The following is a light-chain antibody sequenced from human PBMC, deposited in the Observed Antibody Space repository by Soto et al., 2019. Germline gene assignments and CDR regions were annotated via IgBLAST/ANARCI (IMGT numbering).Light chain of an antibody. V-gene: IGLV1-44*01. J-gene: IGLJ2*01. CDR2: SNN. CDR1: SSNIGSNT. Sequence: QSVLTQPPSASGTPGQRVTISCSGSSSNIGSNTVNWYQQLPGTAPKLLIYSNNQRPSGVPVRFSGSKSGTSASLAISGPQSEDEADYYCAAWDDSLNGVVFGGGTQLTVL. CDR3: AAWDDSLNGVV.